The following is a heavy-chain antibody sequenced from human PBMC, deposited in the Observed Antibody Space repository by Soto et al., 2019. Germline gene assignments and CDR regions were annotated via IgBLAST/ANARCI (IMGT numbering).Heavy chain of an antibody. CDR1: GGTFSNYA. D-gene: IGHD4-17*01. CDR3: VRATWGVTVADTDDYYYGMDV. J-gene: IGHJ6*02. Sequence: EQSGAEVKRPGSSVKVSCEASGGTFSNYAISWVRQAPGQGLEWMGGILPLSGTGNYPQKFQGRVTITADESSRTIYLELGSLRSEDAAVYYWVRATWGVTVADTDDYYYGMDVGGQVTTFIVSS. CDR2: ILPLSGTG. V-gene: IGHV1-69*01.